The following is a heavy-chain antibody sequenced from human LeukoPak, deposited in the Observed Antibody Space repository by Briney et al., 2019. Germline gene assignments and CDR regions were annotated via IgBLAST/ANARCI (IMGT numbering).Heavy chain of an antibody. J-gene: IGHJ4*02. V-gene: IGHV3-7*04. CDR2: IKQDGSKK. D-gene: IGHD5-24*01. CDR1: GFPFSSYW. CDR3: TRVGYIDEGIDY. Sequence: GGSLRLSCVAPGFPFSSYWMTWVRQAPGRGLEWVANIKQDGSKKSYVDSVKGRFTISRDNAKNSLYLQMNSLRAEDTAIYYCTRVGYIDEGIDYWGQGTLVTVSS.